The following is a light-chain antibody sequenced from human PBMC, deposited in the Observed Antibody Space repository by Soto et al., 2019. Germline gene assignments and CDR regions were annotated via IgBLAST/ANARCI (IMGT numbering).Light chain of an antibody. J-gene: IGLJ1*01. CDR3: SSYTTSSTVV. Sequence: QSVLTQPASVSGSPGQSITISCTGNSSDIGYYNYVSWYQQHPGKAHKLIIYEVSNRPSGVSNRFSGSKSANTASLTISGLQAEYEADYHCSSYTTSSTVVFGAGTKVTVL. CDR2: EVS. CDR1: SSDIGYYNY. V-gene: IGLV2-14*01.